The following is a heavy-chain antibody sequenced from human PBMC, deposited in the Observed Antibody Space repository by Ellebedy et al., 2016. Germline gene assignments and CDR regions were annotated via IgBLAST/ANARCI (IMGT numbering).Heavy chain of an antibody. CDR2: ISSSSSTI. CDR3: ARFLWTVVVAYFDL. D-gene: IGHD2-2*01. Sequence: GESLKISXTASGLNFNTFFMSWVRQAPGKGLEWVSYISSSSSTIYYADSVKGRFTISRDNAKNSLYLQMNSLRDEDTAVYYCARFLWTVVVAYFDLWGRGTLVTVSS. J-gene: IGHJ2*01. CDR1: GLNFNTFF. V-gene: IGHV3-48*02.